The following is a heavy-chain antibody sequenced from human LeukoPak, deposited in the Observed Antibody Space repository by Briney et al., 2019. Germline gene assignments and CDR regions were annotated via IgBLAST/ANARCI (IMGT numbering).Heavy chain of an antibody. D-gene: IGHD6-19*01. J-gene: IGHJ4*02. CDR2: ISGSSSHI. CDR1: GFTFTTYS. V-gene: IGHV3-21*04. Sequence: GGSLRLSCAASGFTFTTYSMNWVRQAPRKGLEWVSSISGSSSHIYYADSVKGRFTISRDNAKNTLYLQMNSLRAEDTAVYYCGGPGYSSGWLGDFDYWGQGTLVTVSS. CDR3: GGPGYSSGWLGDFDY.